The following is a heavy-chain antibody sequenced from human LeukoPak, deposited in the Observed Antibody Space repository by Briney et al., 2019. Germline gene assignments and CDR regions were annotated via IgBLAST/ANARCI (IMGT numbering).Heavy chain of an antibody. CDR3: ARSRRAIAAAGTLKY. J-gene: IGHJ4*02. V-gene: IGHV1-46*01. Sequence: GASAKVSCKASGYTFTSYYMHWVRQAPGQGLEWMGIINPSGGSTSYAQKFQGRVTMTRDTSTSTVYMELSSLRSEDTAVYYCARSRRAIAAAGTLKYWGQGTLVTVSS. CDR1: GYTFTSYY. CDR2: INPSGGST. D-gene: IGHD6-13*01.